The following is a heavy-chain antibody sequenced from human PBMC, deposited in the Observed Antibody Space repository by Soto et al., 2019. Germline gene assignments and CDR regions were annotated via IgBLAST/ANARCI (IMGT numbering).Heavy chain of an antibody. CDR1: GFTFSSYG. D-gene: IGHD2-8*02. J-gene: IGHJ4*02. CDR3: ESGNTGRTDY. Sequence: GGSLRLSCAASGFTFSSYGMNWVRQAPGKGLEWVSYISSSGTTTQYADSVKGRFTISRDNARSSMYLQMKSLRDEDTAVYYCESGNTGRTDYWGQGTLVTVPS. CDR2: ISSSGTTT. V-gene: IGHV3-48*02.